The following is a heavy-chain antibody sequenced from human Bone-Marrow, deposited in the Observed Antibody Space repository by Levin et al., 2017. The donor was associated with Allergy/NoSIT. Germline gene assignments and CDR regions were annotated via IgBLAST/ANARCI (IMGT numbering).Heavy chain of an antibody. Sequence: GSLRLSCTVSGGSISSYYWSWIRQPPGKGLEWIGYIYYSGSTNYNPSLKSRVTISVDTSKNQFSLKLSSVTAADTAVYYCARAVLRFLEADAFDIWGQGTMVTVSS. D-gene: IGHD3-3*01. V-gene: IGHV4-59*01. CDR3: ARAVLRFLEADAFDI. CDR1: GGSISSYY. CDR2: IYYSGST. J-gene: IGHJ3*02.